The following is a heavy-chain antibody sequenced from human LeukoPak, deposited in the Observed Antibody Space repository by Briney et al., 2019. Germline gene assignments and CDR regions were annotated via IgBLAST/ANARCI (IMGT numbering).Heavy chain of an antibody. CDR1: GFAFNSYE. CDR3: ARYCGGDCYSPHDAFDI. V-gene: IGHV3-48*03. D-gene: IGHD2-21*02. CDR2: ISSSGSIK. Sequence: GGSLRLSCIASGFAFNSYEMNWVRQAPGKGLEWVSYISSSGSIKHYADSVKGRFTISRDNPKNSLYLQMHSLRADDTAVYYCARYCGGDCYSPHDAFDIWGQGTMVTVSS. J-gene: IGHJ3*02.